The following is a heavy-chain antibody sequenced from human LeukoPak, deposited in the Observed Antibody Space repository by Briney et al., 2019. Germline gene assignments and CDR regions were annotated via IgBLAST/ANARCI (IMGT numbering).Heavy chain of an antibody. J-gene: IGHJ6*03. V-gene: IGHV1-69*01. D-gene: IGHD1-7*01. CDR2: IIPIFGTA. CDR1: GGTFSSYA. CDR3: AREDWNYANHYYYYMDV. Sequence: GSSVKVSCKASGGTFSSYAISWVRQAPGQGLEWMGGIIPIFGTANYAQKFQGRVTITADESTSTAYMELSRLRSEDTAVYYCAREDWNYANHYYYYMDVWGKGTTVTVSS.